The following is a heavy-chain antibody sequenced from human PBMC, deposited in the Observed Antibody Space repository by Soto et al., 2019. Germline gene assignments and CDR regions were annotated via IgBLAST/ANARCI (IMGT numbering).Heavy chain of an antibody. CDR1: GFTFSSYA. V-gene: IGHV3-23*01. J-gene: IGHJ4*02. CDR3: AKDRPPGVGVVIIGDPLFDY. Sequence: PGGSLRLSCAASGFTFSSYAMSWVRQAPGKGLEWVSAISGSGGSTYYADSVKGRFTISRDNSKNTLYLQMNSLRAEDTAVYYCAKDRPPGVGVVIIGDPLFDYWGQGTLVTVSS. CDR2: ISGSGGST. D-gene: IGHD3-3*01.